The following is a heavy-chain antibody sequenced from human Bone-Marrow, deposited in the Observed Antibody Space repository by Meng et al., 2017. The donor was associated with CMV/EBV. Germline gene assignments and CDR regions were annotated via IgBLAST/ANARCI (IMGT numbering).Heavy chain of an antibody. V-gene: IGHV3-21*01. CDR1: GFTFSSYS. Sequence: GESLKISCAASGFTFSSYSMNWVRQAPGKGLEWVSSISSSSYIYYADSVKGRFTISRDNAKNSLYLQMNSLRAEDTAVYYCASEVGRYCSSTSCYTGDYWGQGTLVTVSS. CDR2: ISSSSYI. J-gene: IGHJ4*02. CDR3: ASEVGRYCSSTSCYTGDY. D-gene: IGHD2-2*02.